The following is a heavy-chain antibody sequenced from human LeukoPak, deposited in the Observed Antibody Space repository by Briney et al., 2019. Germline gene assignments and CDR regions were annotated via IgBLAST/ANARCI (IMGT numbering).Heavy chain of an antibody. V-gene: IGHV3-7*01. CDR1: GLTFSSYW. D-gene: IGHD2-2*01. CDR2: IKQDGSEK. CDR3: AREVPNLYYYYGMDV. Sequence: GGSLRLSCAASGLTFSSYWMTWVRQAPGKGLEWVANIKQDGSEKYYVDSVKGRFTISRDNAENSLYLQMNSLRDEDTAVYYCAREVPNLYYYYGMDVWGQGTTVTVSS. J-gene: IGHJ6*02.